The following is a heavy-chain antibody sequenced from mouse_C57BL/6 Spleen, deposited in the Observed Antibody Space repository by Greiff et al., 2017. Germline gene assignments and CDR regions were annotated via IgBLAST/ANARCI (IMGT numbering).Heavy chain of an antibody. Sequence: VQLQQSGAELVRPGASVKLSCTASGFNIKDDYMHWVKQRPEQGLEWIGWIDPENGDTEYASKFQGKATITADTSSNTAYLQLSSLTSEDTAVYYCTTFYGNFLDYWGQGTTLTVSS. CDR2: IDPENGDT. CDR3: TTFYGNFLDY. D-gene: IGHD2-1*01. CDR1: GFNIKDDY. J-gene: IGHJ2*01. V-gene: IGHV14-4*01.